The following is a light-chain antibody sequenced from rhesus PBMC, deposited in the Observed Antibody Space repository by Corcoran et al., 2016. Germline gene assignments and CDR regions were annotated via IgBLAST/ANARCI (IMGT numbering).Light chain of an antibody. CDR2: AAS. CDR1: ENVNNY. V-gene: IGKV1-74*01. Sequence: DIQMTQSPSSLSASVGDRVTITCRASENVNNYLHWYQQKPGKAPKLLIYAASPLQSGVPSRFSGSGSGTDYTFPSSSLQPEDVATYCCQHSYGTPLTFGGGTKVEIK. CDR3: QHSYGTPLT. J-gene: IGKJ4*01.